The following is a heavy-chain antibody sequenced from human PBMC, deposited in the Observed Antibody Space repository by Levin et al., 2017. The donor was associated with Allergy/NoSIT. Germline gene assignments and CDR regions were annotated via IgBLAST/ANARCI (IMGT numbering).Heavy chain of an antibody. D-gene: IGHD3-9*01. Sequence: SCAASGFTFSSYGMHWVRQAPGKGLEWVAVIWFDGSKTYYADSVKGRFTISRDNSKNTLYLQMNSLRAEDTAVYHCAREGGYYDILTGYYRVSGYDYWGQGTLVTVSS. V-gene: IGHV3-33*01. CDR1: GFTFSSYG. CDR2: IWFDGSKT. J-gene: IGHJ4*02. CDR3: AREGGYYDILTGYYRVSGYDY.